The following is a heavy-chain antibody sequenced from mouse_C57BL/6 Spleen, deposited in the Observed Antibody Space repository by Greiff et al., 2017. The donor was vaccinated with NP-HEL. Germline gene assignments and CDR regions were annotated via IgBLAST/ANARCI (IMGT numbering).Heavy chain of an antibody. D-gene: IGHD1-1*01. CDR3: ARDYNGSSPVHYFDY. Sequence: EVQLQQSGPELVKPGASVKISCKASGYTFTDYNMNWVKQSHGKSLEWIGDINHNNGGTSYNQKFKGKATLTEDNSSSTAYMELRSLTSEESAVYYCARDYNGSSPVHYFDYWGQGTTLTVSS. CDR2: INHNNGGT. J-gene: IGHJ2*01. CDR1: GYTFTDYN. V-gene: IGHV1-26*01.